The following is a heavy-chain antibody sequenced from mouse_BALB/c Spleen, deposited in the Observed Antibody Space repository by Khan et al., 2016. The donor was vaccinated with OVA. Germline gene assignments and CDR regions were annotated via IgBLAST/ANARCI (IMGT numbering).Heavy chain of an antibody. Sequence: QVRLQQSGAELARPGASVKLSCKASGYTFTDFYINWVKQRTGQGLEWIGEINPGSGDIYYNEKFTGKATLTADKSSSTAYMQLSSLTSEDSAVYFCARRNYFGYTFAYWGQGTLVTVSA. J-gene: IGHJ3*01. CDR3: ARRNYFGYTFAY. CDR1: GYTFTDFY. D-gene: IGHD1-2*01. V-gene: IGHV1-77*01. CDR2: INPGSGDI.